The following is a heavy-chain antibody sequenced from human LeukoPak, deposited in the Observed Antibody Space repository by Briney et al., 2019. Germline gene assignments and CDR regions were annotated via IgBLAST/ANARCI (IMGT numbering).Heavy chain of an antibody. Sequence: SETLSLTCTVSGGSISGYFWNWIRQPPGKGLEWIGYIYSSGSTNYNPSLKSRATISVDTSKNQFSLKLRSVTAADTAINYCAQSGNIEYYFDYWGRGTLVTVSS. J-gene: IGHJ4*02. CDR2: IYSSGST. D-gene: IGHD2/OR15-2a*01. CDR3: AQSGNIEYYFDY. CDR1: GGSISGYF. V-gene: IGHV4-59*01.